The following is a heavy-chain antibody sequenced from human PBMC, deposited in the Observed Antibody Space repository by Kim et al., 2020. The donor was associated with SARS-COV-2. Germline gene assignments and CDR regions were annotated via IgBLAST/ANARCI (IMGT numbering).Heavy chain of an antibody. D-gene: IGHD3-10*02. J-gene: IGHJ5*02. Sequence: GGSLRLSCAASGFTFTNYDMHWVRQAPGKGLEWVGSATSSGDEVFYGDSVKGRFTISRDNSKNMFYLQMNSLRAKDTAVYYCANAIRARFMSEGSWGQGTLVTVSS. V-gene: IGHV3-23*01. CDR3: ANAIRARFMSEGS. CDR1: GFTFTNYD. CDR2: ATSSGDEV.